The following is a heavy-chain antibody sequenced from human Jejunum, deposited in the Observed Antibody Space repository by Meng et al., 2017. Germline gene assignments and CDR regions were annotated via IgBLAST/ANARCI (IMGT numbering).Heavy chain of an antibody. Sequence: GESLKISCVVSGFTFRSYEMSWVRQAAGKGLEWVSSISDSGRTTNYADSVKGRFTISRDNAKNSLYLQMNSLTVEDTAVYYCTRPHYTSSWYLNSYWGQGTLVTGYS. V-gene: IGHV3-48*03. D-gene: IGHD6-13*01. J-gene: IGHJ4*02. CDR3: TRPHYTSSWYLNSY. CDR2: ISDSGRTT. CDR1: GFTFRSYE.